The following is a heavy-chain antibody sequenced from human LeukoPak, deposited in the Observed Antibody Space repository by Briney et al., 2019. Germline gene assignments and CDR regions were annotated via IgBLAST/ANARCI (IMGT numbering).Heavy chain of an antibody. CDR2: ISSSGAST. Sequence: PGGSQRLSCAASGFPFSSYAMSWVRQAPGKGLEWVSLISSSGASTYYADPVKGRFTISRDNSKHTLYLQMNGLRAEDTAVYFCAKSLDRHSSGDNFDYWGQGTLVTVSS. D-gene: IGHD6-25*01. V-gene: IGHV3-23*01. CDR1: GFPFSSYA. J-gene: IGHJ4*02. CDR3: AKSLDRHSSGDNFDY.